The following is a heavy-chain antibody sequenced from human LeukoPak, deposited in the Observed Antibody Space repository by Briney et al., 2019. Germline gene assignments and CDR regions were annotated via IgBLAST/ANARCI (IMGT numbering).Heavy chain of an antibody. CDR3: ARARIQLWSTFDY. D-gene: IGHD5-18*01. J-gene: IGHJ4*02. CDR2: IYYSGST. Sequence: PSETLSLTCTLSGGSISSSSYYWGWIRQPPGKGLEWIGSIYYSGSTYYNPSLKSRVTISVDTSKNQYSLKLSSVTAADTAVYYCARARIQLWSTFDYWGQGTLVTVSS. CDR1: GGSISSSSYY. V-gene: IGHV4-39*01.